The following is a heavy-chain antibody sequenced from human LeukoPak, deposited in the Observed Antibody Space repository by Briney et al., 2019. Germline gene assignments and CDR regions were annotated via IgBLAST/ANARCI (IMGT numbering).Heavy chain of an antibody. J-gene: IGHJ4*02. D-gene: IGHD3-22*01. CDR2: ITGSGGST. V-gene: IGHV3-23*01. CDR3: AKRPADSSGYFDY. Sequence: PGGSLRLSCAASGFIFSNYAMSWVRQAPGKGLEWVSGITGSGGSTSYADSVKVRFTIYRDNSKNTLYLLMNSLRAGDTAVYYCAKRPADSSGYFDYWGQGTLVTVSS. CDR1: GFIFSNYA.